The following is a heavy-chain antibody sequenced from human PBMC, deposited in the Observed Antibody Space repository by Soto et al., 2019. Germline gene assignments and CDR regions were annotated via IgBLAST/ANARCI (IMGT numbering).Heavy chain of an antibody. CDR2: IYYSGST. CDR3: AGRITMVRGVLDY. V-gene: IGHV4-39*01. Sequence: SETLSLTCTVSGGSISSSSYYWGWIRQPPGKGLEWIGSIYYSGSTYYNPSLKSRVTISVDTSKNQFSLKLSSVTAADTAVYYCAGRITMVRGVLDYWGQGTLVTVSS. CDR1: GGSISSSSYY. D-gene: IGHD3-10*01. J-gene: IGHJ4*02.